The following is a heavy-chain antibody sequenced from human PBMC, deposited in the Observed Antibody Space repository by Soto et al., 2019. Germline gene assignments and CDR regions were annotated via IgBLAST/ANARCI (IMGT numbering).Heavy chain of an antibody. Sequence: QVQLRESGPGLMRPSQTLSLTCTVSGASVTRTGYYWTWIRQSPGKGLEWLGYILHNGNADYSPSLETRLSISLDSSKNQFSLKVNSVSAADTAIYFCARVSAVSAEYYFDYWGQGALVTVSS. D-gene: IGHD6-19*01. J-gene: IGHJ4*02. V-gene: IGHV4-30-4*01. CDR1: GASVTRTGYY. CDR2: ILHNGNA. CDR3: ARVSAVSAEYYFDY.